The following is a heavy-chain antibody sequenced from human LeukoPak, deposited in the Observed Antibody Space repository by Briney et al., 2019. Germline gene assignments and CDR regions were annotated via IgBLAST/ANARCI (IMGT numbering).Heavy chain of an antibody. CDR2: ITPDGSQK. D-gene: IGHD3-16*01. CDR1: GFTFITYW. Sequence: GGSLRLSCAASGFTFITYWMSWVRQASGKGLEWVANITPDGSQKYFLDSVKGRFTISRDNARNLLFLQMNNLRDEDTAIYYCARDPEGGAFDLWGQGTMVTVSS. V-gene: IGHV3-7*01. CDR3: ARDPEGGAFDL. J-gene: IGHJ3*01.